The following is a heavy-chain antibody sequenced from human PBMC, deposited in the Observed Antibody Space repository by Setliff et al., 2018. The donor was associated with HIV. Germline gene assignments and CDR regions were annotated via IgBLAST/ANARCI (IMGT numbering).Heavy chain of an antibody. J-gene: IGHJ1*01. D-gene: IGHD6-6*01. CDR2: INHSGST. V-gene: IGHV4-34*01. Sequence: PSETLSLTCAVYGGSFSGYYWSWIRQPPGKGLEWIGEINHSGSTNYNPSLKSRVTISVDTSKNQFSLKLSSVTAADTAVYYCARGSPASIAARPWYFQHWGQGTLVTVS. CDR1: GGSFSGYY. CDR3: ARGSPASIAARPWYFQH.